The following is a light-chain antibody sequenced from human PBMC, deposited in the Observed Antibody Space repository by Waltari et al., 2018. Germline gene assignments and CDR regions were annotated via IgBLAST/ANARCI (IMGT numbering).Light chain of an antibody. V-gene: IGLV7-43*01. Sequence: QTVVTQEPSLTVSPGGTVTLTCTSSTGTVTSGYYPNWFQQKPGQSPRALLFSTSNKHSWTPSRFSVSLLGGKATLTLSGVQPEDEAEYFCLLYYGGAHWVFGGGTKLTVL. CDR3: LLYYGGAHWV. J-gene: IGLJ3*02. CDR2: STS. CDR1: TGTVTSGYY.